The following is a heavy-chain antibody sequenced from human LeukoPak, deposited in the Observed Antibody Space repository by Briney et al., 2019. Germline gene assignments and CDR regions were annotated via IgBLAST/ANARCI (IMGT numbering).Heavy chain of an antibody. CDR2: IIPIFGTA. J-gene: IGHJ6*03. V-gene: IGHV1-69*05. CDR1: GGTFSSYA. CDR3: ARSGDYCSSTSCYPYYYYMDV. D-gene: IGHD2-2*01. Sequence: SVKVSCKASGGTFSSYAISWVRQAPGQGLEWMGGIIPIFGTANYAQKFQGRVTITTDESTSTAYMELSSLRSEDTAVYYCARSGDYCSSTSCYPYYYYMDVWGKGTTVTVSS.